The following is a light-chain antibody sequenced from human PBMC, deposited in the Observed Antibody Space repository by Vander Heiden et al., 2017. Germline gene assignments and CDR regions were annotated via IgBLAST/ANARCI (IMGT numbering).Light chain of an antibody. Sequence: EIVMTQSPATLSVPPAERAIPSCRATRSVSSNLAWYQQKPGQAPRHLIYGASTRATGIPARFSGSGSGTEFTLTISSLQHEDVAVYYCQQYNNWPRTFGQGTKVEIK. J-gene: IGKJ1*01. CDR3: QQYNNWPRT. V-gene: IGKV3-15*01. CDR2: GAS. CDR1: RSVSSN.